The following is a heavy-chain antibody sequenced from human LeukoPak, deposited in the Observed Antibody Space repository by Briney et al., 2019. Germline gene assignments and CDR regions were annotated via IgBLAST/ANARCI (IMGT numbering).Heavy chain of an antibody. CDR2: IYTSGST. CDR1: GGSISSGSYY. V-gene: IGHV4-61*02. J-gene: IGHJ4*02. Sequence: SETLSLTRTVSGGSISSGSYYWSWIRQPAGKGLEWIGRIYTSGSTNYNPSLKSRVTISVDTSKNQFSLKLSSVTAADTAVYYCARFTRMGYYGSGSFFDYWGQGTLVTVSS. D-gene: IGHD3-10*01. CDR3: ARFTRMGYYGSGSFFDY.